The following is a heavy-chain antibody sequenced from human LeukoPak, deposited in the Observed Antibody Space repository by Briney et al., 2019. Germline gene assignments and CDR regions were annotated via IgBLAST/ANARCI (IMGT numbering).Heavy chain of an antibody. CDR2: IYYSGST. D-gene: IGHD3-22*01. CDR1: GGSTNSYY. CDR3: ARGAPYYYDSSGYLFDY. V-gene: IGHV4-59*01. Sequence: SETLSLTCTVSGGSTNSYYWSWIRQPPGKGLEWIGYIYYSGSTNYNPSLKSRVTISVDTSKNQFSLKLSSVTAADTAVYYCARGAPYYYDSSGYLFDYWGQGTLVTVSS. J-gene: IGHJ4*02.